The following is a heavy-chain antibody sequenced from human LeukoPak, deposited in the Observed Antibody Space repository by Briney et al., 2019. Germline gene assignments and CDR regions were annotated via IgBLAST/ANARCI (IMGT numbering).Heavy chain of an antibody. Sequence: SETLSLTCTVSGGSISSSSYYWGWIRQPPGKGLEWIGSIYYSGSTYYNPSLKSRVTISVDTSKNQFSLKLSSVTAADTAVYYCAISGSGSYYKEEFDYWGQGTLVTVSS. CDR1: GGSISSSSYY. CDR2: IYYSGST. CDR3: AISGSGSYYKEEFDY. J-gene: IGHJ4*02. V-gene: IGHV4-39*01. D-gene: IGHD3-10*01.